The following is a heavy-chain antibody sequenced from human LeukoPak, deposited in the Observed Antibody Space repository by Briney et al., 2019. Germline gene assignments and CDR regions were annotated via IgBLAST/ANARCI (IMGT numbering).Heavy chain of an antibody. J-gene: IGHJ3*02. CDR1: GFTFSSYG. CDR2: IWYDGSRK. CDR3: ASLCSGSYPDAFDI. Sequence: GGSLRLSCAASGFTFSSYGMHWVRQAPGKGLEWVAVIWYDGSRKYYADSVKGRLTISRDNSKNTLYLQMNSLRAEDTAVYYCASLCSGSYPDAFDIWGQGTMVTVSS. D-gene: IGHD1-26*01. V-gene: IGHV3-33*01.